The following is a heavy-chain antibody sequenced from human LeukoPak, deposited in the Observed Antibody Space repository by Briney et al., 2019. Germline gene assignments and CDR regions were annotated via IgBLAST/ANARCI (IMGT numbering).Heavy chain of an antibody. CDR2: IKSEPDGGTT. CDR3: TTDDRGYSYAPRY. Sequence: GGSLRLSCAGSGFTLSNAWMSWVRQAPGKGLEWVGCIKSEPDGGTTDYAAPVKGKFTISRDDSKNTLYLQMNSLRAEDTALYYCTTDDRGYSYAPRYWGQGTLVTVSS. D-gene: IGHD5-18*01. V-gene: IGHV3-15*01. J-gene: IGHJ4*02. CDR1: GFTLSNAW.